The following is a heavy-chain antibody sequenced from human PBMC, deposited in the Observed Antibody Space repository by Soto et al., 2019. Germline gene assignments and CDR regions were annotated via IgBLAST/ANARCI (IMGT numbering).Heavy chain of an antibody. CDR2: IWYDGSNK. CDR1: GFTFITYG. V-gene: IGHV3-33*08. D-gene: IGHD2-15*01. Sequence: QVQLVESGGGVVQPGGSLRLSCTTSGFTFITYGMHWVRQAPCKGLEWVAIIWYDGSNKYYADSVKGRFTISRDNSKNTLYLQMNSLRAEDTALYYCARADCTGAYCYSWPFNYGVDVWGQGTTVTVSS. CDR3: ARADCTGAYCYSWPFNYGVDV. J-gene: IGHJ6*02.